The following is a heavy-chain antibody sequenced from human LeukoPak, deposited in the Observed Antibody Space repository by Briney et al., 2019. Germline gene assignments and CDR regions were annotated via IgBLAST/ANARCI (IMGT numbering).Heavy chain of an antibody. Sequence: SETLSLTCTVSGGSISSYYWSWIRQPPGKGLEWIGYIYYSGSTYYNPSLKSRVTISVDTSKNQFSLKLSSVTAADTAVYYCAREAPISDYYDSSGYFDYWGQGTLVTVSS. CDR1: GGSISSYY. CDR3: AREAPISDYYDSSGYFDY. D-gene: IGHD3-22*01. V-gene: IGHV4-59*01. J-gene: IGHJ4*02. CDR2: IYYSGST.